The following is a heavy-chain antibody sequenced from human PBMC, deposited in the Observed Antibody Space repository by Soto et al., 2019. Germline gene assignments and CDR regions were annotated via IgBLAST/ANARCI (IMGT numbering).Heavy chain of an antibody. Sequence: LRLSCAASGFTFSNAWMSWVRQAPGKGLEWVGRIKSKTDGGTTDYAAPVKGRFTISRDDSKNTLYLQMNSLKTEDTAVYYCTTKATLGGYYYYGMDVWGQGTTVTVSS. CDR2: IKSKTDGGTT. CDR3: TTKATLGGYYYYGMDV. J-gene: IGHJ6*02. V-gene: IGHV3-15*01. D-gene: IGHD7-27*01. CDR1: GFTFSNAW.